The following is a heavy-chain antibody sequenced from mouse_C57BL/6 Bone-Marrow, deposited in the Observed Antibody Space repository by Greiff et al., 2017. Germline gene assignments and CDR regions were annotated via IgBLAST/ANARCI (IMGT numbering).Heavy chain of an antibody. CDR3: TRHLIYYYGSSYSYWYFDV. CDR2: IRNKANNHAT. Sequence: EVTLMESGGGLVQPGGSMKLSCAASGFTFSDAWMDWVRQSPEKGLEWVAEIRNKANNHATYYAESVKGRFTISRDDSKSSVYLQMNSLRAEDTGIYYCTRHLIYYYGSSYSYWYFDVWGTGTTVTVSS. CDR1: GFTFSDAW. V-gene: IGHV6-6*01. D-gene: IGHD1-1*01. J-gene: IGHJ1*03.